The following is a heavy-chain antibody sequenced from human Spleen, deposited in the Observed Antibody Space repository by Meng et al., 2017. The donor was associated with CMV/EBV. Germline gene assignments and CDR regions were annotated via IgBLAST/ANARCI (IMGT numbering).Heavy chain of an antibody. D-gene: IGHD3-10*01. CDR2: ISSSSSYI. CDR3: AKFGGSRRSYYYYGMDV. J-gene: IGHJ6*02. CDR1: GFTFSSYS. V-gene: IGHV3-21*01. Sequence: GESLKISCAASGFTFSSYSMNWVRQAPGKGLEWVSSISSSSSYIYYADSVKGRFTISRDNAKNSLYLQMNSLRAEDTAVYYCAKFGGSRRSYYYYGMDVWGQGTTVTVSS.